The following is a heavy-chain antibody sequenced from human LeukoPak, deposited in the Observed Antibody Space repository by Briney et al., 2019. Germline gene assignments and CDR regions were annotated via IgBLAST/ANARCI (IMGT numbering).Heavy chain of an antibody. CDR3: ARSGSYSYFDY. CDR1: GFTFSSYS. J-gene: IGHJ4*02. D-gene: IGHD1-26*01. V-gene: IGHV3-21*01. Sequence: KPGRSLRLSCAASGFTFSSYSMNWVRQARGKGLEWVSAISSSSDYIYYADSVKGRFTISRDNAKNSLYLQMNNLRAEDTAVYYCARSGSYSYFDYWGQGTLVTVSS. CDR2: ISSSSDYI.